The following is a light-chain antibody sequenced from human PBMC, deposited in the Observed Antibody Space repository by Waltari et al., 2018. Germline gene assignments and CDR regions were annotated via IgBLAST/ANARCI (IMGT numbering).Light chain of an antibody. J-gene: IGKJ4*01. Sequence: DIQLTQSPSFLSASAGDRVTITCRASQGISNYLGWYQQKPGEAPKLLIHAASNLQSGVPSRFSGSGSGTEFTLTISSLQPEDCATYYCQQVNTYPLTFGGGTKVEIK. CDR1: QGISNY. CDR2: AAS. V-gene: IGKV1-9*01. CDR3: QQVNTYPLT.